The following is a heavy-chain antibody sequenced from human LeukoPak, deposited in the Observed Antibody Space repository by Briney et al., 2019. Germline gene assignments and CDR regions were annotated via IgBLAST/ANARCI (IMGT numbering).Heavy chain of an antibody. CDR3: AKDLYLNSNDSSGPNYVDY. CDR1: GFTFSSYA. V-gene: IGHV3-23*01. CDR2: ISGSGGST. J-gene: IGHJ4*02. Sequence: PGGSLRLSCAASGFTFSSYAMSWVRQAPGKGLEWVSAISGSGGSTYYADSVKGRFTISRDNSKNSMYLQMNSLRPEDTAVYYCAKDLYLNSNDSSGPNYVDYWGQGTLVAVSS. D-gene: IGHD3-22*01.